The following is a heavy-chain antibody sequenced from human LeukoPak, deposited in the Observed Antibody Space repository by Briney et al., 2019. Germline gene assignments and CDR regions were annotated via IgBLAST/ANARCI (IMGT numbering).Heavy chain of an antibody. V-gene: IGHV4-59*01. CDR1: GGSISSYY. D-gene: IGHD3-22*01. Sequence: PSETLSLTCTVSGGSISSYYWSWIRQPPGKGLEWIGYIYYSGSTNYNPSLKSRVTVSVDTSKNQFSLKLSSVAAADTAVYYCARAESSGYYYSFDYWGQGTLVTVSS. CDR2: IYYSGST. CDR3: ARAESSGYYYSFDY. J-gene: IGHJ4*02.